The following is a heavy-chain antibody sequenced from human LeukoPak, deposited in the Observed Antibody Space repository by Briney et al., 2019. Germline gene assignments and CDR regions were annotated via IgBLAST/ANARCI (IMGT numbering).Heavy chain of an antibody. Sequence: SETLSLTCTVSGGSINSGDYYWSWIRQPPGKGLEWIGYIYCSGSTYYNPSLKSRVTISVDTSKNQFSLKLTSVTAADTAVYYCARAPPWINDYWGQGTLVTVSS. CDR1: GGSINSGDYY. D-gene: IGHD2-2*03. V-gene: IGHV4-30-4*08. CDR2: IYCSGST. CDR3: ARAPPWINDY. J-gene: IGHJ4*02.